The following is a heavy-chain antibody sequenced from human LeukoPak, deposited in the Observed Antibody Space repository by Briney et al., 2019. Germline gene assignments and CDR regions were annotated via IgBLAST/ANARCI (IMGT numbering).Heavy chain of an antibody. CDR1: GGSISSYY. V-gene: IGHV4-34*01. CDR2: INHSGST. J-gene: IGHJ4*02. Sequence: PSETLSPTCTVSGGSISSYYWSWIRQPPGKGLEWIGEINHSGSTNYNPSLKSRVTISVDTSKNQFSLKLSSVTAADTAVYYCARAREKNRQWLVYSYGYWSQGTLVTVSS. D-gene: IGHD6-19*01. CDR3: ARAREKNRQWLVYSYGY.